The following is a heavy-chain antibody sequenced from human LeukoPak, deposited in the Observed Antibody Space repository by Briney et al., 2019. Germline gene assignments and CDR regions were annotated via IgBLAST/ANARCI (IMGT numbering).Heavy chain of an antibody. D-gene: IGHD3-10*01. Sequence: PGGSLRLSCAASEFTFSNYGMHWVRQAPSKGLEWVAFIRYDGSNKYLADSVKGRFTISRDNSKQTLYLQMNSLRAEDTAVYYCAKGTKDYYGSGSFYLSRDHFISRWGQGTLVTVSS. CDR3: AKGTKDYYGSGSFYLSRDHFISR. J-gene: IGHJ4*02. CDR1: EFTFSNYG. V-gene: IGHV3-30*02. CDR2: IRYDGSNK.